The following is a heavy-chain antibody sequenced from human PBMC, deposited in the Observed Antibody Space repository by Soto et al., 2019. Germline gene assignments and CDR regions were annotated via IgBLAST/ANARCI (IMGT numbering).Heavy chain of an antibody. CDR1: GYTFTSYY. J-gene: IGHJ4*02. D-gene: IGHD2-8*01. Sequence: GASVKVSCKASGYTFTSYYMHWVRQAPGQGLEWMGIINPSGGSTGYAQKFQGRVTMTRDTSTSTVYMELSSLRSEDTAVYYCARDRCTNGVCYWYYFDYWGQGTLVTSPQ. CDR3: ARDRCTNGVCYWYYFDY. V-gene: IGHV1-46*01. CDR2: INPSGGST.